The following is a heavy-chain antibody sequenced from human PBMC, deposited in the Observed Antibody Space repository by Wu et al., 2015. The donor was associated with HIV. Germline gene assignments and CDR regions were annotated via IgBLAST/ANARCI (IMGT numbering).Heavy chain of an antibody. CDR3: ARDGSLKCAGKNWFDP. D-gene: IGHD3-10*01. Sequence: QAKLEQSGGEVKKPGASVKVSCKASNYTFNNYGINWVRQAPGHGLEWMGRINTYNGHTNSARKFQDRLTRSTETSTKTAYLELRSLRSDDTAVYYCARDGSLKCAGKNWFDPWGQGTLVMVSS. CDR2: INTYNGHT. V-gene: IGHV1-18*01. J-gene: IGHJ5*02. CDR1: NYTFNNYG.